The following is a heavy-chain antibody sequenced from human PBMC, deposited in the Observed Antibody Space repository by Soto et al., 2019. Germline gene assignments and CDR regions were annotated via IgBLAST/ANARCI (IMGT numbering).Heavy chain of an antibody. CDR3: AKGRTRPLELGSFGDNAFDV. V-gene: IGHV3-9*01. CDR2: ISWNSGTL. CDR1: EFTFDNYA. Sequence: GGSLRLSCAASEFTFDNYAMHWVRQAPGKGLEWVSGISWNSGTLVYADSVKGRFTISRDNAKNSLFLQMNSLRPEDTALYFCAKGRTRPLELGSFGDNAFDVWGQGTMVTV. D-gene: IGHD3-10*01. J-gene: IGHJ3*01.